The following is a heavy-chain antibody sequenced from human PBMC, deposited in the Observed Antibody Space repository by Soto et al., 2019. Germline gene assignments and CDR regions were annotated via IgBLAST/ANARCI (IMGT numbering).Heavy chain of an antibody. Sequence: SETLSLTCTVSGGSISSYYWSWIRQPPGKGLEWIGYIYYSGSTNYNPSLKSRVTISVDTSKNQFSLKLSSVTAADTAVYYCARDGGRRFGELLPLYYYGMDVWGQGTTVTVSS. CDR2: IYYSGST. V-gene: IGHV4-59*01. CDR3: ARDGGRRFGELLPLYYYGMDV. CDR1: GGSISSYY. D-gene: IGHD3-10*01. J-gene: IGHJ6*02.